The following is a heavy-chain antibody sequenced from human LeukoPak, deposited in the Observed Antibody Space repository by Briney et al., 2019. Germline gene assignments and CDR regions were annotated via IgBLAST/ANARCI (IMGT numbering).Heavy chain of an antibody. D-gene: IGHD3-10*01. Sequence: ASVKVSCKASGYTFTGYYTHWVRQAPGQGLEWMGRINPNSGGTNYAQKFQGRVTMTRDTSISTAYMELSRLRSDDTAVYYCARAKSGVGTFDYWGQGTLVTVSS. CDR1: GYTFTGYY. V-gene: IGHV1-2*06. CDR2: INPNSGGT. CDR3: ARAKSGVGTFDY. J-gene: IGHJ4*02.